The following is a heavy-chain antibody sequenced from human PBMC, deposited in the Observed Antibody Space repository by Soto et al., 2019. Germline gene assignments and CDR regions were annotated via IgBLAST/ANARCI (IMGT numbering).Heavy chain of an antibody. V-gene: IGHV3-48*03. CDR2: ISSSGNMI. Sequence: LRLSCAASGFTFSSYEMNWVRQAPGKGLEWVAYISSSGNMIHYADSVMGRFTISRDNAKNSLYLQMNSLRAEDTAVYYCARDQPQNYDFWSGYSPSTGFGMDVWGQGTTVTVSS. CDR3: ARDQPQNYDFWSGYSPSTGFGMDV. D-gene: IGHD3-3*01. CDR1: GFTFSSYE. J-gene: IGHJ6*02.